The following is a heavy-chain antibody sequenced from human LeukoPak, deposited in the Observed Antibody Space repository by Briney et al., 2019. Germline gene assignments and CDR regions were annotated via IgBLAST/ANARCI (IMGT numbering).Heavy chain of an antibody. CDR1: GYSFTGFW. D-gene: IGHD3-10*01. Sequence: GDALKISCKGSGYSFTGFWIGWVRQLPGKGLEWMGIILPRVSDTSYSPSFQGQVTISADKSTSTAYLQWSSLEASDTAMYYCARPSNYSGSGTYDMGYWGQGTLVTVSS. V-gene: IGHV5-51*01. CDR2: ILPRVSDT. J-gene: IGHJ4*02. CDR3: ARPSNYSGSGTYDMGY.